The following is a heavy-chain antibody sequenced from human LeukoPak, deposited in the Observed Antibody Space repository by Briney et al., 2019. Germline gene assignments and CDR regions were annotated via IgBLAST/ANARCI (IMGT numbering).Heavy chain of an antibody. CDR2: NSHSGTNT. CDR3: AKDIEASI. D-gene: IGHD2-15*01. V-gene: IGHV3-23*01. Sequence: RVSLRLSCAASGFTFSDSAMDWVRQAPGKGLEWVSLNSHSGTNTFYADSVKGRFSGSRDNSKNTMYLQMNSLRAEDTAVYYCAKDIEASIWGQGTLVAVSS. J-gene: IGHJ4*02. CDR1: GFTFSDSA.